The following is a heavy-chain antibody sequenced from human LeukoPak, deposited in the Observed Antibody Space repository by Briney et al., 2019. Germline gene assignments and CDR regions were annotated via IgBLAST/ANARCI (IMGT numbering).Heavy chain of an antibody. J-gene: IGHJ4*02. D-gene: IGHD3-10*01. Sequence: GVLRLSCAASGFTVSSNYMSWVRQAPGKGLEWVSVIYSGGSTYYADSVKGRFTISRDNSKNTLYLQMNSLRAEDTAVYYCARHGSGSYPFFDYWGQGTLVTVSS. CDR2: IYSGGST. V-gene: IGHV3-66*04. CDR3: ARHGSGSYPFFDY. CDR1: GFTVSSNY.